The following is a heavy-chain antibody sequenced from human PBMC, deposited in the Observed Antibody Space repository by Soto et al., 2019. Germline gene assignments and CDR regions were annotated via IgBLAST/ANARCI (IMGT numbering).Heavy chain of an antibody. D-gene: IGHD6-13*01. J-gene: IGHJ4*02. CDR1: GFPFSTSS. CDR2: LTSSSSFI. V-gene: IGHV3-21*01. Sequence: PGGSLRLSCVASGFPFSTSSMSWVRQAPGKGLEWVSSLTSSSSFIYYADSVKGRFTISRDNAKNSLSLQMNTLSADDTAVYYCARVAAAHYFDYWGQGTLVTVS. CDR3: ARVAAAHYFDY.